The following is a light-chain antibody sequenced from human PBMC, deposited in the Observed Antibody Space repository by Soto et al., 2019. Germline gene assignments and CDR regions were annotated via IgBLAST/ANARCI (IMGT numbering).Light chain of an antibody. CDR2: GAS. V-gene: IGKV3-20*01. CDR1: QSVRSGY. Sequence: EIVLTQSPGTLSLSPGERATLSCRVSQSVRSGYLAGYQQKPGQAPRLLIYGASSRATGIRDRLSGSGSGTAFTLTISRLDPEDFAVYYCQQYGGSLTYNFGQGTKLEI. CDR3: QQYGGSLTYN. J-gene: IGKJ2*01.